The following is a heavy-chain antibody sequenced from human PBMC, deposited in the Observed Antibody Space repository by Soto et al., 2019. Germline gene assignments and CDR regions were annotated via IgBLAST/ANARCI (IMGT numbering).Heavy chain of an antibody. D-gene: IGHD4-17*01. CDR2: IYWNDDK. V-gene: IGHV2-5*01. CDR3: AHKNLRWTTVTENWFDP. J-gene: IGHJ5*02. CDR1: GFSLSTSGVG. Sequence: QITLKESGPTLVKPTQTLTLTCTFSGFSLSTSGVGVGWIRQPPGKTLEWLALIYWNDDKRYSPSLKSRLTITEDTSKKQVVLTITNMDPVDTATYYCAHKNLRWTTVTENWFDPWGQGTLVTVSS.